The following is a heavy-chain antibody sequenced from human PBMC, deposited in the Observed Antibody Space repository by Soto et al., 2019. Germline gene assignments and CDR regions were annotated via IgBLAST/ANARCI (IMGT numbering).Heavy chain of an antibody. CDR1: GYTFSNYA. J-gene: IGHJ6*02. CDR3: GRSVVGATGEILYNAMDV. V-gene: IGHV1-3*01. D-gene: IGHD2-15*01. Sequence: QVQLLQSGAEVQKPGASVKVSCKASGYTFSNYALHWVRQAPGQRLGWMGWINAANGNTKYSRKFQGRVTITRDTSATTAYMELSSLRSEDTAVYYCGRSVVGATGEILYNAMDVWGQGTTVTVSS. CDR2: INAANGNT.